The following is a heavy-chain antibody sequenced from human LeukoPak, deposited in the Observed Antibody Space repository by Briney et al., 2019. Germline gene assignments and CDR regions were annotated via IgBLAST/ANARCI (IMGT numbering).Heavy chain of an antibody. CDR1: GFTFSSYG. Sequence: GGSLRLSCAASGFTFSSYGMHWVRQAPGKGLEWVAVIWYDGSNKYYADSVKGRFTISRDNSKNTLYLQVNSLRAEDTAVYYCARDHWGYYYDSSGKLIDYWGQGTLVTVSS. CDR3: ARDHWGYYYDSSGKLIDY. J-gene: IGHJ4*02. V-gene: IGHV3-30*19. CDR2: IWYDGSNK. D-gene: IGHD3-22*01.